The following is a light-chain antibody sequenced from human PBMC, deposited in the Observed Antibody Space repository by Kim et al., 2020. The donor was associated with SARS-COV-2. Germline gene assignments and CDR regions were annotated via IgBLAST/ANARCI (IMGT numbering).Light chain of an antibody. V-gene: IGKV1-5*03. J-gene: IGKJ1*01. CDR1: QRITNW. CDR3: QQYNGYWT. CDR2: RAS. Sequence: SARVRDRLTITCRASQRITNWLAWYQQKPGKAPRLLIYRASSLESGVPSRFSGSGSGTEFTITINSLQPDDFATYYRQQYNGYWTFVQGTKVDIK.